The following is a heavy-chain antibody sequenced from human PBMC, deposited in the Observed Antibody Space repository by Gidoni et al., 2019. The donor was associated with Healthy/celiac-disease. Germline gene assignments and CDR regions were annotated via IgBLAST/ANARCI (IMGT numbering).Heavy chain of an antibody. CDR3: ARERDYYYYYYMDV. Sequence: EVQLVETGGGLIQPGGSLRLSCAASGFTVRSNYMSWVRQAPGKGLEWVSVIYSGGSTYYADSVKGRFTISRDNSKNTLYLQMNSLRAEDTAVYYCARERDYYYYYYMDVWGKGTTVTVSS. CDR2: IYSGGST. V-gene: IGHV3-53*02. CDR1: GFTVRSNY. J-gene: IGHJ6*03.